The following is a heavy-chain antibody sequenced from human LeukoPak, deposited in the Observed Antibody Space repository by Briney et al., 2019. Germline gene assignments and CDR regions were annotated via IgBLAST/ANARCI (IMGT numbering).Heavy chain of an antibody. CDR1: GGSFIGYY. CDR2: INHTGST. CDR3: ARGGYNINWMKAATTY. J-gene: IGHJ1*01. Sequence: PSETLSHTCGVHGGSFIGYYYNWIRQSPGKGLEWIAEINHTGSTNYNPSLRSRVTISIDTSKNQFSLKLNSVTAADTAVYYCARGGYNINWMKAATTYWGQHSLVTLSS. V-gene: IGHV4-34*01. D-gene: IGHD1-14*01.